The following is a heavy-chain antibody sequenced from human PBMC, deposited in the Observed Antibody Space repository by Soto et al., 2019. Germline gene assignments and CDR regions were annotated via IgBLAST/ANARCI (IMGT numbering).Heavy chain of an antibody. CDR2: ISYDGSNK. J-gene: IGHJ6*02. V-gene: IGHV3-30-3*01. CDR3: ARDYSAALLAPYYYYGMDV. CDR1: GFTFSSYA. D-gene: IGHD6-13*01. Sequence: QVQLVESGGGVVQPGRSLRLSCAASGFTFSSYAMHWVRQAPGKGLEWVAVISYDGSNKYYADSVKGRFTISRDNSKNTLYLQMNSLRAEDTAVYYCARDYSAALLAPYYYYGMDVWGQGTTVTVSS.